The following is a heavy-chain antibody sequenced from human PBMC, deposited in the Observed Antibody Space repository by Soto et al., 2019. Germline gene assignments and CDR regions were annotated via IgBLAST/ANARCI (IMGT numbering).Heavy chain of an antibody. CDR2: ISSSSSYI. V-gene: IGHV3-21*01. D-gene: IGHD4-17*01. J-gene: IGHJ4*02. CDR3: AKDVGDHYARGLDY. Sequence: GGSLRISCAASGFTFRSYNMNWVRQAPGKGLEWVSSISSSSSYIYYADSVKGRFTISRDNAKNSLYLQMNSLRAEDTAVYYCAKDVGDHYARGLDYWGQGTLVTVSS. CDR1: GFTFRSYN.